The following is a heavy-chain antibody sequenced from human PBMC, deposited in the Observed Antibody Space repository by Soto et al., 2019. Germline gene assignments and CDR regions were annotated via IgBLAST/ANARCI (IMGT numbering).Heavy chain of an antibody. D-gene: IGHD5-12*01. CDR1: GYTFTSYA. V-gene: IGHV1-3*01. CDR2: INAGNGNT. CDR3: ARDEAGYGGYGYDY. J-gene: IGHJ4*02. Sequence: GASVKVSCKSSGYTFTSYAMHCVRQAPGQRLEWMGWINAGNGNTKYSQKFQGGVTITRDTSASTAYMELSSLRSEDTAVYYCARDEAGYGGYGYDYWGQGTLVTVSS.